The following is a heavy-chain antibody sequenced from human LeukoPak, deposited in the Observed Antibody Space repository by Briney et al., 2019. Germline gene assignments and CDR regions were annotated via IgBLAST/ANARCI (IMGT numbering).Heavy chain of an antibody. CDR2: ITSGGDYI. J-gene: IGHJ4*02. V-gene: IGHV3-21*01. CDR1: GFIFNTFN. Sequence: PGGSLRLSCAASGFIFNTFNMTWVRQAPGKGLEWVSSITSGGDYIYYADSVKGRFTTSRDNAKNSLSLQLNSLRVEDTAVYYCARGHYDVLAASYKWTPDYWGQGTLVTVSS. CDR3: ARGHYDVLAASYKWTPDY. D-gene: IGHD3-9*01.